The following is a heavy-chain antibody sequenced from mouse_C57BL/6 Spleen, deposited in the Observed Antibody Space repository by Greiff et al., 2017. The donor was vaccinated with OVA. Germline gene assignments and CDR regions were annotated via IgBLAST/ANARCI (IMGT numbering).Heavy chain of an antibody. Sequence: QVQLQQSGAELVKPGASVKISCKASGYAFSSYWVNWVKQRPGKGLEWIGQIYPGDGDTNYNGKFKGKATLTADKSSSTAYMQLSSLTSEDSAVYFCARRSNGYFDVWGTGTTVTVSS. D-gene: IGHD2-5*01. V-gene: IGHV1-80*01. CDR3: ARRSNGYFDV. J-gene: IGHJ1*03. CDR1: GYAFSSYW. CDR2: IYPGDGDT.